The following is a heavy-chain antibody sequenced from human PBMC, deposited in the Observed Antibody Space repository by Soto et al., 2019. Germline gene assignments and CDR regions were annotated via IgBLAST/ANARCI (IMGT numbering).Heavy chain of an antibody. Sequence: QVQLVQSGAEVKKPGASVKVSCKASGYTLTDYFLHWVRQAPGQGLEWMGMIKPSAGRRGNAQKLQGRATVTWDTSTSTVYMELSSLRTEDTDVYYCARDNPKGNSAGGAMDGWGQGTTVTDSS. CDR2: IKPSAGRR. CDR3: ARDNPKGNSAGGAMDG. V-gene: IGHV1-46*01. J-gene: IGHJ6*02. D-gene: IGHD1-7*01. CDR1: GYTLTDYF.